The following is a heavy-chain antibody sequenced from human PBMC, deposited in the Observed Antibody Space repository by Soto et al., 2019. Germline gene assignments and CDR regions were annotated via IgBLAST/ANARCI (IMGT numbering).Heavy chain of an antibody. D-gene: IGHD6-13*01. V-gene: IGHV3-7*01. CDR3: ARDGGYSSSWTHGDYYYGMDI. CDR1: GFTFRNYA. J-gene: IGHJ6*02. CDR2: IKQDGSEK. Sequence: GGSLRLSCAASGFTFRNYAMSWVRQAPGKGLEWVANIKQDGSEKYYVDSVKGRFTISRDNAKNSLYLQMNSLRAEDTAVYYCARDGGYSSSWTHGDYYYGMDIWGQGTTVTVS.